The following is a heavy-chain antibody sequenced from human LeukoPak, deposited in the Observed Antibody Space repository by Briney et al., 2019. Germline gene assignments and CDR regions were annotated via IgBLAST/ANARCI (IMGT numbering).Heavy chain of an antibody. CDR1: GFTFSSYA. J-gene: IGHJ3*02. D-gene: IGHD3-22*01. Sequence: GGSLRLSCAASGFTFSSYAMHWVRQAPGKGLEYVSAISSNGGSTYYANSVKGRFTISRDNAKNSLYLQMNSLRAEDTAVYYCARDYYYDSSGYYPRCDAFDIWGQGTMVTVSS. V-gene: IGHV3-64*01. CDR2: ISSNGGST. CDR3: ARDYYYDSSGYYPRCDAFDI.